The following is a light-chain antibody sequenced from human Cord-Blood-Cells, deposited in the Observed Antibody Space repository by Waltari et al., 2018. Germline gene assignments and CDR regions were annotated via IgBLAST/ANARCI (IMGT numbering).Light chain of an antibody. V-gene: IGKV1D-8*01. J-gene: IGKJ1*01. CDR3: QQYYSFPWT. CDR2: AAS. CDR1: QGIRSY. Sequence: VIWMTQSPSLLSASTGDRVTLICRMSQGIRSYLAWDQQKPGKAPELLIYAASTLQSGVPSRFSGSGSGTDFTPTISCLQSEDFATYYCQQYYSFPWTFGQGTKVEIK.